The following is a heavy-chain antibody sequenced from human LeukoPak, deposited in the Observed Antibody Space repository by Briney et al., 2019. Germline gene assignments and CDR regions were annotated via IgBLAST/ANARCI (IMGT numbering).Heavy chain of an antibody. CDR3: ARRKAAAAMYYYYGMDV. J-gene: IGHJ6*02. Sequence: GESLKISCKVSGHRFTSYWIGWVRQMPGKGLEWMGIIYPGDSDTRYSPSFQGQVTISADKSISTAYLQWSSLKASDTAMYYCARRKAAAAMYYYYGMDVWGQGTTVTVS. CDR2: IYPGDSDT. D-gene: IGHD2-2*01. V-gene: IGHV5-51*01. CDR1: GHRFTSYW.